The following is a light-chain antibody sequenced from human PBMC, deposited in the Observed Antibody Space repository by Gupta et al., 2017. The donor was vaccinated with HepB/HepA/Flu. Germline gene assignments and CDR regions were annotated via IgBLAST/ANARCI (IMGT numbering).Light chain of an antibody. CDR2: AAS. J-gene: IGKJ2*04. CDR3: QQSYSTLCS. CDR1: QNINNY. Sequence: DIQMTQSPSSLSASVGDRVTITCRASQNINNYLNWYQQKPGKAPKLLTYAASSLHSGVPSRFSGSGSGTDFTLTISSLQPEDFATYYCQQSYSTLCSFGQGTEVEIK. V-gene: IGKV1-39*01.